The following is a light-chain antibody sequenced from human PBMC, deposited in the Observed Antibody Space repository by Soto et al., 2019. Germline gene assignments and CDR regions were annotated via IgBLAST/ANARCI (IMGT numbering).Light chain of an antibody. Sequence: DIPMTQSPSTLSASVGDRVTITCRASQSISSWLAWYQQKPGKAPKLLIFDASSLESGTPSRFSGRRSGTQFTLTISSLQPDDFATYYCQQYNSYPWTFGQGTKVDIK. CDR3: QQYNSYPWT. J-gene: IGKJ1*01. CDR2: DAS. V-gene: IGKV1-5*01. CDR1: QSISSW.